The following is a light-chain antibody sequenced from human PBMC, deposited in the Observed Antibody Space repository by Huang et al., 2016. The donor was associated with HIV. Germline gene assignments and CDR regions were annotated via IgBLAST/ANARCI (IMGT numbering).Light chain of an antibody. J-gene: IGKJ1*01. CDR3: QQTYSSPRT. CDR2: AAS. V-gene: IGKV1-39*01. CDR1: QTINSY. Sequence: DIQMTQSPSSLSASVGDRVTITCRASQTINSYLHWYQQKPGKAPQLLIYAASNLQSGVPSRVSGGGSGTDCTLTISSLQPEDCATYYGQQTYSSPRTFGQGTKVDIK.